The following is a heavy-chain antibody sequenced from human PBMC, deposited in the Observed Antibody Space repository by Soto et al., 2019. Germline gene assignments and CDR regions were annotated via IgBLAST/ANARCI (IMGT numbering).Heavy chain of an antibody. CDR3: ARVFDADSSFDY. Sequence: QVQLQESGPGLVKTSQTLSLTCTVSGGSISSGGYYWSWIRQHPGKGLEWIGYIYFRGSTYYNPSLKSRVTISVDTSKNQCSLKLTSVTAADTAVYYCARVFDADSSFDYWGQGTLVTVSS. J-gene: IGHJ4*02. CDR2: IYFRGST. CDR1: GGSISSGGYY. V-gene: IGHV4-31*03. D-gene: IGHD4-17*01.